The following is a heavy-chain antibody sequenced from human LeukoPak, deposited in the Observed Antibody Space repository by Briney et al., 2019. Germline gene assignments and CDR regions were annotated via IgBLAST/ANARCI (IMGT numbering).Heavy chain of an antibody. Sequence: GGSLRLSCAASGSTFDDYAMHWVRQAPGKGLEWVSGISWNSGSIGYADSVKGRFTISRDNAKNSLYLQMNSLRAEDTALYYCAKDVSRWYYGMDVWGQGTTVTVSS. CDR3: AKDVSRWYYGMDV. CDR2: ISWNSGSI. CDR1: GSTFDDYA. J-gene: IGHJ6*02. D-gene: IGHD3-16*01. V-gene: IGHV3-9*01.